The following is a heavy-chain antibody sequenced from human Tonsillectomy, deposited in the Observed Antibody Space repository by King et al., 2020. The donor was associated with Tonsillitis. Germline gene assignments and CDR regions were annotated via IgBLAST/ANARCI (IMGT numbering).Heavy chain of an antibody. D-gene: IGHD3-22*01. CDR2: IYPGDSDT. V-gene: IGHV5-51*01. CDR1: GDSFTTYW. Sequence: QLVQSGAEVKKPGESLKISCKSSGDSFTTYWIGWVRQMPGKGLEWMGIIYPGDSDTRYNPSFQGQVTISADKSISTAYLQWSSLKASDTAMYYCVRLRHSSGYTLGPFDYWGQGTLVTVSS. CDR3: VRLRHSSGYTLGPFDY. J-gene: IGHJ4*02.